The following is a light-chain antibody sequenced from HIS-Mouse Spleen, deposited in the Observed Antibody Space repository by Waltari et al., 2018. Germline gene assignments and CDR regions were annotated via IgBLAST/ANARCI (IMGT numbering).Light chain of an antibody. CDR3: CSYAGSSTWV. CDR1: SSDVGRQTL. V-gene: IGLV2-23*01. CDR2: EGS. J-gene: IGLJ3*02. Sequence: QSALTQPASVSGSPGQSITFSCTGTSSDVGRQTLVSWYQQHPGKAPKLMIYEGSKRPSGVSNRFSGSKSGNTASLTISGLQAEDEADYYCCSYAGSSTWVFGGGTKLTVL.